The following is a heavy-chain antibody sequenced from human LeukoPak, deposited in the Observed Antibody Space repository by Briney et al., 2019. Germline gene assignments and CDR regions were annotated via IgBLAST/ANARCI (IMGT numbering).Heavy chain of an antibody. CDR1: GGSFSGYY. CDR3: ARQHCSSTSCYFDY. CDR2: INHSGSI. D-gene: IGHD2-2*01. Sequence: TDTLSLTCAVYGGSFSGYYWSWIRQPPGKGLEWIGEINHSGSINYNPSLKSRVTISVDTCKNQSSLKLSSVTAADTAVYYCARQHCSSTSCYFDYWGQGTLVTVSS. V-gene: IGHV4-34*01. J-gene: IGHJ4*02.